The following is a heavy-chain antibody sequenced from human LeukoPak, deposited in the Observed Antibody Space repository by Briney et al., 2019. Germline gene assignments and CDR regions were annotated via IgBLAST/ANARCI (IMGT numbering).Heavy chain of an antibody. Sequence: PSDTLSLTCAVYGGSSSGYNCSWIRHPPGKGLELVGEIHYTGGTSYNPSLKSRATISIDTSKNQLSLKLSSVTAADTAVYYCARGNILSGYCFDFWGQGALVTVSS. CDR2: IHYTGGT. CDR1: GGSSSGYN. V-gene: IGHV4-34*01. J-gene: IGHJ4*02. CDR3: ARGNILSGYCFDF. D-gene: IGHD3-9*01.